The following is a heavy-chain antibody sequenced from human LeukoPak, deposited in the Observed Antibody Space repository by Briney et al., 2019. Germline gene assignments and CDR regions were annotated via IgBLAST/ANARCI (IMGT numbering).Heavy chain of an antibody. J-gene: IGHJ4*02. Sequence: GESLKISCQTSGYSFTNSWIGWVRQMPGKGLEWMGIIYPSDSDTRYSPSFQDQVTISADKSISTAYLQWSSLKASDTAMYYCAKILYSGYEAGYWGQGTLVTVSS. V-gene: IGHV5-51*01. CDR1: GYSFTNSW. CDR2: IYPSDSDT. D-gene: IGHD5-12*01. CDR3: AKILYSGYEAGY.